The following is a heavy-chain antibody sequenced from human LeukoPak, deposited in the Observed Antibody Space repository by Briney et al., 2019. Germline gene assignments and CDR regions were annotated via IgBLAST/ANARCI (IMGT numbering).Heavy chain of an antibody. J-gene: IGHJ6*02. CDR3: ARVPTYYFGSGTTRRHYYYGMDV. Sequence: PSETLSLTCTVSGGFISSYYWSWIRQPPGKGLEWIGYIYYSGSTNYNPSLKSRVTISVDTSKNQFSLKLSSVTAADTAVYYCARVPTYYFGSGTTRRHYYYGMDVWGQGTTVTVSS. CDR2: IYYSGST. V-gene: IGHV4-59*01. D-gene: IGHD3-10*01. CDR1: GGFISSYY.